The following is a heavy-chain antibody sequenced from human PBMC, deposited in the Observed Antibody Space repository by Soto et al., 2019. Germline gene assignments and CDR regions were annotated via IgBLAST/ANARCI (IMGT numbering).Heavy chain of an antibody. Sequence: QVQLVQSGPEVKKPGASVTVSCKTSGYTLTDHGIDWVRQAPGQGLEWVGWVSSYNGNTNYAYNLKDRVIMTTDASTSTAYMDLWGLRSDDTAVYYCAREVEGSYSPADFWGQGTPVTVSS. CDR2: VSSYNGNT. CDR1: GYTLTDHG. CDR3: AREVEGSYSPADF. J-gene: IGHJ4*02. V-gene: IGHV1-18*01. D-gene: IGHD3-10*01.